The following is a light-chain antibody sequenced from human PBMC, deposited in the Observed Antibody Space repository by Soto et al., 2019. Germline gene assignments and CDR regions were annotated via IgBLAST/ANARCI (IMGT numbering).Light chain of an antibody. J-gene: IGLJ1*01. CDR2: GVS. CDR3: SSHTISSALQV. CDR1: ISDFVVYNY. V-gene: IGLV2-14*01. Sequence: QSALAQPASVSGSPGQSITISCTGTISDFVVYNYVSWYQQHPGKAPKLMIYGVSNRPSGVSNRFSGSKSGNTASLTISGLXADDEADYYCSSHTISSALQVFGTGTKVTLL.